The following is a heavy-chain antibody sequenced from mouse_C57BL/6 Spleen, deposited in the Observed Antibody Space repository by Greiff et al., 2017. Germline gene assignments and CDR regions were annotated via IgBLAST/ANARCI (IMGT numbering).Heavy chain of an antibody. V-gene: IGHV1-26*01. CDR2: INPNNGGT. J-gene: IGHJ4*01. D-gene: IGHD4-1*01. Sequence: VQLQQSGPELVKPGASVKISCKASGYTFTDYYMNWVKQSHGKSLEWIGDINPNNGGTSYNQKFKGKATLTVDKSSSTAYMELRSLTSEDSAVYYCARWDSYARDDWGQGTSVTVSS. CDR3: ARWDSYARDD. CDR1: GYTFTDYY.